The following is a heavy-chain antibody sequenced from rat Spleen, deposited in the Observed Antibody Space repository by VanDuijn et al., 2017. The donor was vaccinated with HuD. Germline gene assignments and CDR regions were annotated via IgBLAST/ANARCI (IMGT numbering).Heavy chain of an antibody. CDR2: ISYEGSST. CDR1: GFTFSDYY. CDR3: ARLNWELRYFDY. Sequence: EVQLVESGGGLVQPGRSMKLSCAASGFTFSDYYMAWVRQAPKKGLEWVASISYEGSSTYYGDSVKGRFTISRDNAKSTLYLQMNSLRSEDTATYYCARLNWELRYFDYWGQGVMVTVSS. J-gene: IGHJ2*01. V-gene: IGHV5-22*01. D-gene: IGHD5-1*01.